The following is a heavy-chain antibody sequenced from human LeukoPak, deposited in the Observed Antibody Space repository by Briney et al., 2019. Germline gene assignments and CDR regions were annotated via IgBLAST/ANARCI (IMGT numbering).Heavy chain of an antibody. J-gene: IGHJ3*02. D-gene: IGHD3-22*01. CDR1: GYTFTSNY. V-gene: IGHV1-46*01. Sequence: ASVKVSCKAFGYTFTSNYMHWVRQAPGQGPEWMGVISPSGGSTTYAQKFQGRVTMTRDMSTSTVYMELSSLRSEDTAVYYCAIFYDSSGYGAFDIWGQGTMVTVSS. CDR3: AIFYDSSGYGAFDI. CDR2: ISPSGGST.